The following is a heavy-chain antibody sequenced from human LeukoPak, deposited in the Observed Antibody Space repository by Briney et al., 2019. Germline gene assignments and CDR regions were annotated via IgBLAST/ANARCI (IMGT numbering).Heavy chain of an antibody. CDR1: GGSISSGGYY. V-gene: IGHV4-31*03. CDR3: ARHSSGWFNWFDP. CDR2: IYYSGST. D-gene: IGHD6-19*01. Sequence: PSETLSLTCTVSGGSISSGGYYWSWIRQHPGKGLEWIGYIYYSGSTYYNPSLKSRVTISVDTSKNQFSLKLSSVTAADTAVYYCARHSSGWFNWFDPWGQGTLVTVSS. J-gene: IGHJ5*02.